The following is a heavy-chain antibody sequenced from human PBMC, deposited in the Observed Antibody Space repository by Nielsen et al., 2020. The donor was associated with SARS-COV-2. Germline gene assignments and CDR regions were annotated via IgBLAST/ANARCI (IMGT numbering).Heavy chain of an antibody. CDR3: ARDGGYRGSGNYYFDS. V-gene: IGHV3-30-3*01. CDR2: ISFDGDYR. CDR1: GFTFSTYP. D-gene: IGHD3-10*01. Sequence: GESLKISCAASGFTFSTYPLHWVRQAPGKGLEWVAIISFDGDYRYYADSVKGRFTISRANSKNTLFLQMNSLRPEDTAVYYCARDGGYRGSGNYYFDSWGQGTLVAVSS. J-gene: IGHJ4*02.